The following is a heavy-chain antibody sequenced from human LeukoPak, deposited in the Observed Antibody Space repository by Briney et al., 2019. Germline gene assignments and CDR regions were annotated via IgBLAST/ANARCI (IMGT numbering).Heavy chain of an antibody. CDR3: ASYKTYYDSSGNPFDY. CDR2: IYHNGNT. J-gene: IGHJ4*02. Sequence: SETLSLTCTVFGYSISSAYSWGWIRPPPGKGLEWIGGIYHNGNTYYNSSLKSRVTISVDTSENQFSLKLSSVTAADTAVYYCASYKTYYDSSGNPFDYWGQGTLVTVSS. D-gene: IGHD3-22*01. CDR1: GYSISSAYS. V-gene: IGHV4-38-2*02.